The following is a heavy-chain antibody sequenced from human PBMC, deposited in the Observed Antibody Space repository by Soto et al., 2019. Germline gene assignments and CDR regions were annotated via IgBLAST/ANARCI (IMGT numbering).Heavy chain of an antibody. D-gene: IGHD2-2*01. V-gene: IGHV3-23*01. CDR3: AILPETSYYYYGMDV. J-gene: IGHJ6*02. CDR1: GFTFSSYA. Sequence: PGGSLRLSCEASGFTFSSYAMSWVRQAPGKGLKWVSAIRGSGGSTYYADSVKGRFTISRDNSKNTLYLQMNSLRAEDTAVYYCAILPETSYYYYGMDVWGQGTTVTVSS. CDR2: IRGSGGST.